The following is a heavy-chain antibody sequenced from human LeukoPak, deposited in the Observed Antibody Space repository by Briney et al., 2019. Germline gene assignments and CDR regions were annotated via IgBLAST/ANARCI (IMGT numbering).Heavy chain of an antibody. Sequence: PSETLSLTCAVYGGSFGGYYWSWIRQPPGKGLEWIGEINHSGSTNYNPSPKSRVTISVDTSKNQFSLKLSSVTAADTAVYYCAARIAVAGIDYWGQGTLVTVSS. J-gene: IGHJ4*02. CDR3: AARIAVAGIDY. D-gene: IGHD6-19*01. V-gene: IGHV4-34*01. CDR2: INHSGST. CDR1: GGSFGGYY.